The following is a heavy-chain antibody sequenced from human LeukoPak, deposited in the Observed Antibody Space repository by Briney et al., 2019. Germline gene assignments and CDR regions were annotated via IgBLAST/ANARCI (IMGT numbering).Heavy chain of an antibody. V-gene: IGHV4-59*08. CDR2: IYYSGTT. D-gene: IGHD4-17*01. J-gene: IGHJ6*03. CDR3: ARLRYGDYRVGLPGYYYYYMDV. Sequence: KPSETLSLTCTVSGGSISRYYWNWIRQPPGKGLEWIGYIYYSGTTNYNPSLKSRVTISVDTSKNQFSLKLSSVTAADTAVYYCARLRYGDYRVGLPGYYYYYMDVWGKGTTVTISS. CDR1: GGSISRYY.